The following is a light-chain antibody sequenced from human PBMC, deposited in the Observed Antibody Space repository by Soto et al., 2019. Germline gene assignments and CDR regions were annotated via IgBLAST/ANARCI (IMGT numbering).Light chain of an antibody. CDR1: QSVSSK. CDR2: GAS. J-gene: IGKJ1*01. V-gene: IGKV3-15*01. Sequence: EIVLTQSPGTLSVSPGERATLYCRASQSVSSKLAWYQQKPGQAPRLLFYGASTGATGIPARFSGSGSETEFTLSISSLQSEDFAVYYCQQYNNWPGTFGQGTKVELK. CDR3: QQYNNWPGT.